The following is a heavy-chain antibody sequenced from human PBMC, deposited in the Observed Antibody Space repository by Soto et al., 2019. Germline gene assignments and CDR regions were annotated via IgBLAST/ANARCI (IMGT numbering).Heavy chain of an antibody. CDR1: GYTFTSYG. Sequence: QVQLVQSGAAVKKPGASVKVSCKASGYTFTSYGISWVRQAPGQGLEWMGWISAYNGNTNYAQKLQGRVTMTRDTSTSTAYMGLRSLRSDDTAGYYCARDGEYYDFWSGFIDWGQGTLVTVSS. V-gene: IGHV1-18*01. D-gene: IGHD3-3*01. J-gene: IGHJ4*02. CDR2: ISAYNGNT. CDR3: ARDGEYYDFWSGFID.